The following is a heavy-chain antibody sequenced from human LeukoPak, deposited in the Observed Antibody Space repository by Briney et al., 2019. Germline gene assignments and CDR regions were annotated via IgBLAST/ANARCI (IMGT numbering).Heavy chain of an antibody. Sequence: SETLSLTCTVSGDSISSYYWSWIRQSPEKGLEWIGYIHYTGSTYYNPSLRSRVTISVDTSKNQFSLRLISVTAADTAMYYRARSRGNLYFQHWGQGTLVTVSS. V-gene: IGHV4-59*01. CDR1: GDSISSYY. J-gene: IGHJ1*01. CDR3: ARSRGNLYFQH. D-gene: IGHD6-25*01. CDR2: IHYTGST.